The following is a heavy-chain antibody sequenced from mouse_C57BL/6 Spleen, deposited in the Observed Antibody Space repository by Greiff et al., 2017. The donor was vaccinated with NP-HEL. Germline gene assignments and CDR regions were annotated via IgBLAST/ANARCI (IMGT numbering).Heavy chain of an antibody. V-gene: IGHV1-69*01. D-gene: IGHD1-1*01. Sequence: QVQLQQPGAELVMPGASVKLSCKASGYTFTSYWMHWVKQRPGQGLEWIGEIDPSDSYTNYNQKFKGKSTLTVDKSSSTAYMQLSSLTSEDSAVYYCARSRGSSYEYFDYWGQGTTLTVSS. J-gene: IGHJ2*01. CDR1: GYTFTSYW. CDR3: ARSRGSSYEYFDY. CDR2: IDPSDSYT.